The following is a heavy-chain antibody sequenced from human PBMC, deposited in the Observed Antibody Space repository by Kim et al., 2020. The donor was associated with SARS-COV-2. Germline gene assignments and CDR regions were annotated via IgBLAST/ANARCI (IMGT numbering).Heavy chain of an antibody. D-gene: IGHD3-9*01. J-gene: IGHJ4*02. V-gene: IGHV1-69*04. CDR3: ARDFYDILTGYHEGGEGY. CDR2: IIPILGIA. Sequence: SVKVSCKASGGTFSSYAISWVRQAPGQGLEWMGRIIPILGIANYAQKFQGRVTITADKSTSTAYMELSSLRSEDTAVYYCARDFYDILTGYHEGGEGYWGQGTLVTVSS. CDR1: GGTFSSYA.